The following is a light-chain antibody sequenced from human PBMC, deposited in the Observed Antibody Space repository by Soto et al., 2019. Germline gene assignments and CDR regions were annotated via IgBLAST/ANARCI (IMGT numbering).Light chain of an antibody. Sequence: DIVLTQSPGTLPLSPGERATLSCRASQFVGGSYLAWYQQKPGQAPRLLIYGASNVAPGIPDRFSGSGSGTDFTLTISRLEPEDFAVYYCQRYAASPYTFGQGTKLEIK. CDR1: QFVGGSY. CDR2: GAS. V-gene: IGKV3-20*01. J-gene: IGKJ2*01. CDR3: QRYAASPYT.